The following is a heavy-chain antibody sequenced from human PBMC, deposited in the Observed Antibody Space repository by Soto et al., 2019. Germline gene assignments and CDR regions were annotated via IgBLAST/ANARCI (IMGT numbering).Heavy chain of an antibody. Sequence: QVQLVQSGAEVKKPGASVKVSCKASGYTFTSYAMHWVRQAPGQRLEWMGWINAGNGNTKYSQKFQGRVTITRDTSASTAYMELSSLRSEDTAVYYCARDHLGIAVAGWDYWGQGTLVTVSS. J-gene: IGHJ4*02. D-gene: IGHD6-19*01. V-gene: IGHV1-3*01. CDR3: ARDHLGIAVAGWDY. CDR1: GYTFTSYA. CDR2: INAGNGNT.